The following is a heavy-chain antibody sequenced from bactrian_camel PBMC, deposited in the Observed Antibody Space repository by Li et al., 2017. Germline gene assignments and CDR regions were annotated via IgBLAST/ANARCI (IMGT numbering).Heavy chain of an antibody. D-gene: IGHD2*01. Sequence: HVQLVESGGGSVEAGGSLRISCVASGFAYSSYCKAWFRQVPGKAREGVARIYTGSGNTYYADSVKGRFTISQDNAKNTVYLQMNSLKPEDTAMYYCAARGPYCYTKLSVADFTYWGQGTQVTVS. CDR1: GFAYSSYC. CDR3: AARGPYCYTKLSVADFTY. CDR2: IYTGSGNT. V-gene: IGHV3S1*01. J-gene: IGHJ6*01.